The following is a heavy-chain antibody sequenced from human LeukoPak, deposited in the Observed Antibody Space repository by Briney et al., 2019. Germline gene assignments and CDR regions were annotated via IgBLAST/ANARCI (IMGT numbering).Heavy chain of an antibody. CDR2: FDPEDGET. V-gene: IGHV1-24*01. D-gene: IGHD3-10*01. CDR3: ATRDLSLQYYFDY. CDR1: GYTLTELS. J-gene: IGHJ4*02. Sequence: ASVKVSCKFSGYTLTELSMHWVRQAPGKGLEWMGGFDPEDGETIYAQKFQGRVTMTEDTSTDTAYMELSSLRSEDTAVYYYATRDLSLQYYFDYWGQGTLVTVSS.